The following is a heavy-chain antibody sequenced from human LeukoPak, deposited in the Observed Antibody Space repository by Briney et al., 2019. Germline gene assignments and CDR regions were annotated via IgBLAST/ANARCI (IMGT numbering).Heavy chain of an antibody. D-gene: IGHD3-22*01. CDR1: GGSFSGYY. CDR2: INHSGST. Sequence: PSETLSLTCAVYGGSFSGYYWSWIRQPPGKGLEWIGEINHSGSTNHNPSLKSRVTISVDTSKNQFSLKLSSVTAADTAVYYCAFSKTYYYDSSGEDAFDIWGQGTMVTVSS. V-gene: IGHV4-34*01. CDR3: AFSKTYYYDSSGEDAFDI. J-gene: IGHJ3*02.